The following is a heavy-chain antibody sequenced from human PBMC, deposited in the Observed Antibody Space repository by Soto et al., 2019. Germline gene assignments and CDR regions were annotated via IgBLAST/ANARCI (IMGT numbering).Heavy chain of an antibody. V-gene: IGHV1-18*04. J-gene: IGHJ6*02. Sequence: VQLVQSGSEVKKPGASVKVSCKASGFTFTSYGISWVRQAPGQGLEWMAWISIYNDNTKYAQKFQGRITMTTDTSTSTAYMELRSLRSDDTAVYYCARETYYFGSGTYDDGMDVSGQGTTVIVSS. D-gene: IGHD3-10*01. CDR2: ISIYNDNT. CDR3: ARETYYFGSGTYDDGMDV. CDR1: GFTFTSYG.